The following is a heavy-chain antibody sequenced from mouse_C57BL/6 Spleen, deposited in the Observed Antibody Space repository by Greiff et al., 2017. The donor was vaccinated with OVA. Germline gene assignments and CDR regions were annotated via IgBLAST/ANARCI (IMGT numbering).Heavy chain of an antibody. D-gene: IGHD1-1*01. CDR1: GFTFSNYW. Sequence: EVKLVESGGGLVQPGGSMKLSCVASGFTFSNYWMNWVRQSPEKGLEWVAQIRLKSDNYATHYAESVKGRFTISRDDSKSSVYLQMNNLRAEDTGIYYCTDYYGSPFDYWGQGTTLTVSS. CDR2: IRLKSDNYAT. CDR3: TDYYGSPFDY. V-gene: IGHV6-3*01. J-gene: IGHJ2*01.